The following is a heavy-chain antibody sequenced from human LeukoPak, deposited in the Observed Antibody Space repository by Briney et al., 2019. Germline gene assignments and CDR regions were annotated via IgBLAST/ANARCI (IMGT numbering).Heavy chain of an antibody. CDR1: GGSISTSSYY. V-gene: IGHV4-39*01. D-gene: IGHD3-22*01. CDR3: ARHRYYDNSGYYFDQ. J-gene: IGHJ4*02. CDR2: FYYSGST. Sequence: PSETLSLTCTVSGGSISTSSYYWDWIRQPPGKGLERIGSFYYSGSTYYNPSLKSRVTISADTSKNQLSLKLSSVTAADTAVYYCARHRYYDNSGYYFDQWGQGTLVTVSS.